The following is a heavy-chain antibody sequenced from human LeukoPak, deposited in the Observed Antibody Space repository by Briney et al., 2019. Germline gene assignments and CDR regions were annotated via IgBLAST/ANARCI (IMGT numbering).Heavy chain of an antibody. Sequence: ASVKVSCKASGYTFTSYDINWVRQATGQGLEWMGWMNPNSGNTGYAQKFQGRVTMTRDMSTSTVYMELSSLRSEDTAVYYCASTTGGSSWSWFDPWGQGTLVTVSS. CDR1: GYTFTSYD. J-gene: IGHJ5*02. D-gene: IGHD6-13*01. CDR2: MNPNSGNT. V-gene: IGHV1-8*01. CDR3: ASTTGGSSWSWFDP.